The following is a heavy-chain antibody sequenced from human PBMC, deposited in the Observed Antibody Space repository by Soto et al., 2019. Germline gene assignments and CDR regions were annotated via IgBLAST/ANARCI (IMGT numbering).Heavy chain of an antibody. CDR2: ISYDGSNK. CDR3: AKCMRYYDSSGYYLDY. J-gene: IGHJ4*02. V-gene: IGHV3-30*18. Sequence: QVQLVESGGGVVQPGRSLRLSCAASGFTFSSYGMHWVRQAPGKGLEWVAVISYDGSNKYYADSVKGRFTISRDNSKNPLYLQMNSLRAEDTAVYYCAKCMRYYDSSGYYLDYWGQGTLVTVSS. D-gene: IGHD3-22*01. CDR1: GFTFSSYG.